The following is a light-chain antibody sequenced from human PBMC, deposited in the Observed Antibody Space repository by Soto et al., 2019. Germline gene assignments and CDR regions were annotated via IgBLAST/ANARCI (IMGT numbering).Light chain of an antibody. CDR2: AAS. CDR1: QSIASY. Sequence: DIQMTQSPSSLSASVRDRVTITCRASQSIASYLDSYQQKPGKAPKLLIYAASSLQSGLPSRFSGSGSATDFTLDISSLQPEDFATCFCQQSYSTPHTFGQGTRLEIK. J-gene: IGKJ2*01. CDR3: QQSYSTPHT. V-gene: IGKV1-39*01.